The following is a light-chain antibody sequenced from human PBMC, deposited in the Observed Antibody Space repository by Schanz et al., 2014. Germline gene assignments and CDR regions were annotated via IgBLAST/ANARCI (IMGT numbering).Light chain of an antibody. CDR2: GAS. CDR1: HSVTSN. CDR3: QQYFNWPRT. Sequence: EILITQSPATLSVSPGQRATLSCRASHSVTSNLAWYQQKPGQAPRLLIYGASTRATGIPARFSGSGSGTEFTLTISSLQSEDFAVYYCQQYFNWPRTFGQGTRVDMK. J-gene: IGKJ1*01. V-gene: IGKV3-15*01.